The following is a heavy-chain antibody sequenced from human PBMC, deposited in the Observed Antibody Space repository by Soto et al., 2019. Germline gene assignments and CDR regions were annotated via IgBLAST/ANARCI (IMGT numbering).Heavy chain of an antibody. J-gene: IGHJ4*02. V-gene: IGHV3-72*01. Sequence: PGGSLRLSCAASGLTFSDRYMDWVRQAPGKGLEWVGRIRKKTNSYTTEYAASVKGRFIISRDDSTNSLYLQMSSLKTEDTAVYYCTTVTTVDYYFDYLYQGTLVTVSS. D-gene: IGHD4-17*01. CDR3: TTVTTVDYYFDY. CDR1: GLTFSDRY. CDR2: IRKKTNSYTT.